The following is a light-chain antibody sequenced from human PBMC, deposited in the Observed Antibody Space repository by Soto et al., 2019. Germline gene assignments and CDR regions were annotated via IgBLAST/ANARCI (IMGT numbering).Light chain of an antibody. J-gene: IGKJ5*01. Sequence: DIVLTQSPATLSLSPGNRVTLSCSANERISHSLAWYQQRPGQAPRILIYDASFRATGIPERFSGSGSGTDFSLSISSLEPEDFAVYYCQLSQQRSSWPPTAFGQGTRLDLK. CDR3: QLSQQRSSWPPTA. CDR1: ERISHS. V-gene: IGKV3-11*01. CDR2: DAS.